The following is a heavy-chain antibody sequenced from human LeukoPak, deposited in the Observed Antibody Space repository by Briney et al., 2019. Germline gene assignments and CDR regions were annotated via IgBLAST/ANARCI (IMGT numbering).Heavy chain of an antibody. Sequence: GASVKVSCKASGYTFTSYGISWVRQAPGRGLEWMGWISAYNGNTNYAQKLQGRVTMTTDTSTSTAYMELRSLRSDDTAVYYCARAALMVRGVPDLNWFDPWGQGTLVTVSS. CDR1: GYTFTSYG. CDR3: ARAALMVRGVPDLNWFDP. CDR2: ISAYNGNT. J-gene: IGHJ5*02. D-gene: IGHD3-10*01. V-gene: IGHV1-18*01.